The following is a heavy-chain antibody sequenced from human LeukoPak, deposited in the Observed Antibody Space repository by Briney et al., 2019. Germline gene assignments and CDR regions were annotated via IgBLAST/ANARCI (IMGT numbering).Heavy chain of an antibody. J-gene: IGHJ4*02. V-gene: IGHV4-39*07. Sequence: SETLSLTCTVSGGSINSSSYYWGWIRQPPGKGLEWIGEINHSGSTNYNPSLKSRVTISVDTSKNQFSLKLISVTAADTAVYYCARGGSGWDFDYWGQGTLVTVSS. CDR1: GGSINSSSYY. CDR2: INHSGST. D-gene: IGHD1-26*01. CDR3: ARGGSGWDFDY.